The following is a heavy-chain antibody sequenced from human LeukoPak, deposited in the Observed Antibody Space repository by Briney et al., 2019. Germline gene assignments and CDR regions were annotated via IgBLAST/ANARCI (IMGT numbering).Heavy chain of an antibody. Sequence: PSETLSLTCTVSSGSISSSNYYWSWIRQPAGKGLEWIGRISTIGITNYNPSLNSRVTISIDTSKNQFSLKLSSVTAADTAVYYCARDGCGGSCFHYYYXXXDX. CDR3: ARDGCGGSCFHYYYXXXDX. D-gene: IGHD2-15*01. CDR2: ISTIGIT. J-gene: IGHJ6*03. CDR1: SGSISSSNYY. V-gene: IGHV4-61*02.